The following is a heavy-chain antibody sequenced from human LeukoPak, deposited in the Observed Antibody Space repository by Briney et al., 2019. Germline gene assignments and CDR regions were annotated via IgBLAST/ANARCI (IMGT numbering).Heavy chain of an antibody. CDR3: AKSSPYYYDSSGYYKAFDI. J-gene: IGHJ3*02. CDR1: GFTFTIYA. Sequence: GRSLRLSCAASGFTFTIYAMHWVRQAPGKGLEWVAVISYDGSNKYYADSVKGRFTISRDNSKNTLYLQMNSLRAEDTAVYYCAKSSPYYYDSSGYYKAFDIWGQGTMVTVSS. D-gene: IGHD3-22*01. V-gene: IGHV3-30-3*02. CDR2: ISYDGSNK.